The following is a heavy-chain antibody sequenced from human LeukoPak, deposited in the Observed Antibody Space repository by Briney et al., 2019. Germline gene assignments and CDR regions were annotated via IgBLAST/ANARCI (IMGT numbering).Heavy chain of an antibody. V-gene: IGHV4-59*11. CDR3: ARAGGVHDTPMDLDY. CDR2: FCYSGST. Sequence: SSETLSLTCTVSGASMSSQYWSWIRQPPGKGLEWIGDFCYSGSTNYNPSLKSRVTISVDTSKNQFSLKLSSVTAADTAVYYCARAGGVHDTPMDLDYWGQGTLVTVSS. D-gene: IGHD5-18*01. CDR1: GASMSSQY. J-gene: IGHJ4*02.